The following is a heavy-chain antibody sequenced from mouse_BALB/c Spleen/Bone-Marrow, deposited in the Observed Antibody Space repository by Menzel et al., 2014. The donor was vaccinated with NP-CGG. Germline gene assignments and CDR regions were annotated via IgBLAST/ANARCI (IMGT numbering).Heavy chain of an antibody. CDR1: GFYIKDTY. Sequence: EQLTETGAELVKPGASVKLSCTASGFYIKDTYMHWVKQRPEQGLEWIGRIDPANGNTKYDPKFQGKATITADTSSNTAYLQLSSLTSEDTAVYYCAVYDYEGFAYWGQGTLVTVSA. CDR3: AVYDYEGFAY. CDR2: IDPANGNT. J-gene: IGHJ3*01. V-gene: IGHV14-3*02. D-gene: IGHD2-4*01.